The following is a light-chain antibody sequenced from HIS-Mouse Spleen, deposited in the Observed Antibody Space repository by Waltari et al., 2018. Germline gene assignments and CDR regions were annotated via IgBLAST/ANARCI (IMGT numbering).Light chain of an antibody. CDR3: QQRSNWHQLT. CDR2: DAA. V-gene: IGKV3D-11*02. Sequence: EIVLTQSPATLSLSPGERATLSCRASQSVSSYLAWYQQKPGQAPRLLIYDAANRATGIPARFSGSGPGTDFTLTISSLEPEDFAVYYCQQRSNWHQLTFDGGTKVEIK. CDR1: QSVSSY. J-gene: IGKJ4*01.